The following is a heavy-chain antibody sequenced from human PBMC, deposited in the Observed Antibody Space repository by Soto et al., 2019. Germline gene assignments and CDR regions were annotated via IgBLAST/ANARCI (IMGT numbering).Heavy chain of an antibody. V-gene: IGHV4-30-4*01. CDR3: VREDDGGDRDYYGLDV. CDR1: GGSISFDHYH. CDR2: IQYSGSV. D-gene: IGHD2-21*02. Sequence: QVQLQESGPGLVRPSQTLSLTCTVSGGSISFDHYHWTWIRQPAGKGLEWIGYIQYSGSVYYNPSLQSRVSMSVATSKNLFSLKLSSVTAADTAVYFCVREDDGGDRDYYGLDVWGQGTTVTVSS. J-gene: IGHJ6*02.